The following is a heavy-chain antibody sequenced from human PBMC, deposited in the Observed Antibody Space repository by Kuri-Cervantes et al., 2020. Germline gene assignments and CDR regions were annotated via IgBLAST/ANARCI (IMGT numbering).Heavy chain of an antibody. J-gene: IGHJ6*04. CDR3: TTHTRDTPDF. CDR2: ISYDGSNK. Sequence: GGSLRLSCAASGFTFSSYAMHWVRQAPGKGLEWVAVISYDGSNKYYADSVKGRFTISRDNSKNTLYLQMNNLRVEDTAIYYCTTHTRDTPDFWGKGTTVTVSS. CDR1: GFTFSSYA. V-gene: IGHV3-30*07. D-gene: IGHD3-3*01.